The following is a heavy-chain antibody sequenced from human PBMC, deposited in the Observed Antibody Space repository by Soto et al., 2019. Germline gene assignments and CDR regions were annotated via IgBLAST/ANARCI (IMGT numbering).Heavy chain of an antibody. J-gene: IGHJ6*02. V-gene: IGHV3-30-3*01. CDR2: IAHDGSNA. CDR3: ARGDREDILVVVGARPGEYGTDI. CDR1: GFTFRNHA. D-gene: IGHD2-15*01. Sequence: QVQLVESGGGVVQPGGSLRLSCAASGFTFRNHAMHWVRQAPGKGLECLAVIAHDGSNAFYRDSVKGRFTVSRDNSKNMLYLYMNRLRSEDTGLYYCARGDREDILVVVGARPGEYGTDIWGQGTTGIVSS.